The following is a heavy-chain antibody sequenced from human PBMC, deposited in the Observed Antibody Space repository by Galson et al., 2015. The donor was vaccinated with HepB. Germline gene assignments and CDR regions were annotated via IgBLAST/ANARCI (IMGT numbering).Heavy chain of an antibody. CDR2: IYSGGST. CDR1: GFTVSSNY. V-gene: IGHV3-66*01. Sequence: SLRLSCAASGFTVSSNYMSWVRQAPGKGLEWVSVIYSGGSTYYADSVKGRFTISRDDSKNTLYLQMNSLRAEDTAVYYCARVPQNYYDISLGAFDIWGQGTMVTVSS. CDR3: ARVPQNYYDISLGAFDI. J-gene: IGHJ3*02. D-gene: IGHD3-22*01.